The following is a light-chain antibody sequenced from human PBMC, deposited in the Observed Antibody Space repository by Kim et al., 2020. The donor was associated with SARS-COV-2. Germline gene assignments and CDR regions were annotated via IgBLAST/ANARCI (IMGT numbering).Light chain of an antibody. CDR1: SSNIGQNF. Sequence: GKKVTTPCSGSSSNIGQNFVSWDQKFPGTAPKLLIYDNNKRHSGIPDRFSGSKSGTSATLGITGLQTGDEADYYCGTWDSSLNGLVFGGGTQLTVL. J-gene: IGLJ2*01. CDR2: DNN. V-gene: IGLV1-51*01. CDR3: GTWDSSLNGLV.